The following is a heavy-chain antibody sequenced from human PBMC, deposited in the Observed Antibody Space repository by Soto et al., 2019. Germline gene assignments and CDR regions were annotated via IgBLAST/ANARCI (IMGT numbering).Heavy chain of an antibody. CDR3: ARARIAAADPYNWFDP. CDR2: MNPSSGNT. CDR1: GYTFTSYD. J-gene: IGHJ5*02. V-gene: IGHV1-8*01. Sequence: GASVKVSCKASGYTFTSYDINWVRQATGQGLEYLGWMNPSSGNTGYVQKFQGRVTMTRNTSISTAYMELSSLRSEDTAVYYCARARIAAADPYNWFDPWGQGTLVTVSS. D-gene: IGHD6-13*01.